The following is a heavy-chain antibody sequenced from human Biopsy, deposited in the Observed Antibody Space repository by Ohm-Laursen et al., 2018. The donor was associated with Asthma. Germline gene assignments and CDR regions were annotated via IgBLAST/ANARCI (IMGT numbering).Heavy chain of an antibody. CDR2: IYSGGTS. D-gene: IGHD6-19*01. V-gene: IGHV3-53*01. CDR3: ARGDSSGWSHYYFDY. CDR1: GFTVSRDH. Sequence: SLRLSCAASGFTVSRDHMFWVRQAPGKGLEWVSVIYSGGTSHTADSVRGRFTIPRDFSKNTLHLQMHSPRVEDTAVYYCARGDSSGWSHYYFDYWGQGTLVTVSS. J-gene: IGHJ4*02.